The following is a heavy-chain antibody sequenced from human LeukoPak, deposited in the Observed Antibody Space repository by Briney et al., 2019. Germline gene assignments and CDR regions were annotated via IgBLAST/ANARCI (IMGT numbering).Heavy chain of an antibody. J-gene: IGHJ4*02. Sequence: PGGSLRLSCVASGFSFSGYGMSWVRQAPGEGLEWVSAIGSDGGNIHYADSVKGRFTISRDNSRYTLYLEVNSLRAEDTAVYYCAKDRGWFGGSLANFDYWGQGTLVTVSS. CDR3: AKDRGWFGGSLANFDY. V-gene: IGHV3-23*01. D-gene: IGHD3-10*01. CDR1: GFSFSGYG. CDR2: IGSDGGNI.